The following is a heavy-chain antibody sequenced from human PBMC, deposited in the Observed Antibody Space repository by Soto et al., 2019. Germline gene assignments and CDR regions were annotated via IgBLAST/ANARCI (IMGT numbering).Heavy chain of an antibody. CDR1: GGTFSSYA. CDR2: IIPIFGTA. D-gene: IGHD4-17*01. Sequence: ASVKVSCKASGGTFSSYAISWVRQAPGQGLEWMGGIIPIFGTANYAQKFQGRVTITADESTSTAYMELSSLRSEDTAVYYCARAYVSPDYGDYGEGVDWFDPWGQGTLVTVSS. V-gene: IGHV1-69*13. CDR3: ARAYVSPDYGDYGEGVDWFDP. J-gene: IGHJ5*02.